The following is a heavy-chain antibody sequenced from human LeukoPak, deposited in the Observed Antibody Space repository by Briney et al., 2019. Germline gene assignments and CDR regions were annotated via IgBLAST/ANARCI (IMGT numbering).Heavy chain of an antibody. D-gene: IGHD3-10*01. CDR2: INPKSGGT. CDR3: AKSYGSGSYYRGGHDY. V-gene: IGHV1-2*02. CDR1: GYTFTGYY. J-gene: IGHJ4*02. Sequence: ASVTVSCKASGYTFTGYYMHWVRQAPGQGLEWMGWINPKSGGTNYAQKFQGRVTMTRDTSISTAYMELSRLRSDDTAVYYCAKSYGSGSYYRGGHDYWGQGTLVTVSS.